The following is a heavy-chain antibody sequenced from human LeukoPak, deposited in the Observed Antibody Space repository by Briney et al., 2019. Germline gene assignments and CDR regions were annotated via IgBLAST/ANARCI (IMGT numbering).Heavy chain of an antibody. D-gene: IGHD2-15*01. CDR2: ISWNSGSI. CDR3: AKGSAGSYYYYGMDV. CDR1: GFTFDDYA. J-gene: IGHJ6*02. Sequence: GGSLRLSCAASGFTFDDYAMHWVRHAPGKGLEWVSGISWNSGSIGYANSVKGRFTISRDNAKNSLYLQMNSLRAEDTALYYCAKGSAGSYYYYGMDVWGQGTTVTVSS. V-gene: IGHV3-9*01.